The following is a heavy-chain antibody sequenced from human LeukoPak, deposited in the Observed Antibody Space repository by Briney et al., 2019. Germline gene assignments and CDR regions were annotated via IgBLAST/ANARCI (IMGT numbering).Heavy chain of an antibody. Sequence: ASVKVSCKASGYTFTSYYMHWVRQAPGQGLEWMGIINPSGGSTSYAQKFQGRVTMTRDTSTSTVYMELRSLRSDDTAVYYCAREGEGRAFDIWGQGTMVTVSS. CDR3: AREGEGRAFDI. CDR2: INPSGGST. CDR1: GYTFTSYY. J-gene: IGHJ3*02. V-gene: IGHV1-46*01.